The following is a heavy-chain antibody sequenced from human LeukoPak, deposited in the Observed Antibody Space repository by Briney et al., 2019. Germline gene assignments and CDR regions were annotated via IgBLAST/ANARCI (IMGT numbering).Heavy chain of an antibody. CDR3: ARPYDSSPDAFDI. CDR2: IKQDGSEK. CDR1: GFTFSSYW. Sequence: PGGSLRLSCAASGFTFSSYWMSWVRQAPGKGLEWVANIKQDGSEKYYVDSVKGRFTISRDNAKNSLYLQMNSLRAEDTAVYYCARPYDSSPDAFDIWGQGTMVTVSS. V-gene: IGHV3-7*01. J-gene: IGHJ3*02. D-gene: IGHD3-22*01.